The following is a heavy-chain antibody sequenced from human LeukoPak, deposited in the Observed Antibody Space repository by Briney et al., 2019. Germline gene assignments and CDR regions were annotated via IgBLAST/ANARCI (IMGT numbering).Heavy chain of an antibody. CDR1: GGSFCGYY. V-gene: IGHV4-34*01. D-gene: IGHD6-13*01. J-gene: IGHJ5*02. CDR3: ARVGIAAAGPGFDP. Sequence: SETLSLTFAVYGGSFCGYYWSWMRPPPGKGLEWIGEIDHSGSTNYNPSLKSRVTISVDTSKNQFSLKLSSVTAADTAVYYCARVGIAAAGPGFDPWGQGTLVTVSS. CDR2: IDHSGST.